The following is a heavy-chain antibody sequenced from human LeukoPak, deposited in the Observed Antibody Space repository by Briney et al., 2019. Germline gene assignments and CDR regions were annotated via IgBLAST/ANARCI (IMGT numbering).Heavy chain of an antibody. Sequence: GASVKVSCKASGYTFTSYGISWVRQAPGQGLEWMGWISAYNGNTNYAQKLQGRVTMTTDTSTSTAYMELSSLRSEDTAVYYCARDLVVPAATHLNWFDPWGQGTLVTVSS. CDR2: ISAYNGNT. CDR3: ARDLVVPAATHLNWFDP. CDR1: GYTFTSYG. D-gene: IGHD2-2*01. J-gene: IGHJ5*02. V-gene: IGHV1-18*01.